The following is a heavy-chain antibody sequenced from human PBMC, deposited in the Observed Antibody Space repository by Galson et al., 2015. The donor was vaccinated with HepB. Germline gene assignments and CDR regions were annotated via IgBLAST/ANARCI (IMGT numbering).Heavy chain of an antibody. Sequence: TLSLTCTVSGGSITSGYWTWIRQPPGKGLEWIGYISYGGTTHYNPSLKSRVTISVDTSKNQFSLKLSSVTAADTAVYYCARGGYYGSGNYFVYWGQGTLVTVSS. D-gene: IGHD3-10*01. V-gene: IGHV4-59*01. CDR2: ISYGGTT. CDR1: GGSITSGY. CDR3: ARGGYYGSGNYFVY. J-gene: IGHJ4*02.